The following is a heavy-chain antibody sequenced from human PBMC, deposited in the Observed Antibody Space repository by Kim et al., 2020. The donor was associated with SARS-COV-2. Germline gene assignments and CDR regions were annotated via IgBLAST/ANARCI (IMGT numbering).Heavy chain of an antibody. J-gene: IGHJ3*02. V-gene: IGHV3-48*02. Sequence: GGSLRLSCAASGFTFSSYSMNWVRQAPGKGLEWVSYISSSSSTIYYADSVKGRFTISRDNAKNSLYLQMNSLRDEDTAVYYCARVTYYGSGSVRDAFDIWGQGTMVTVSS. D-gene: IGHD3-10*01. CDR3: ARVTYYGSGSVRDAFDI. CDR1: GFTFSSYS. CDR2: ISSSSSTI.